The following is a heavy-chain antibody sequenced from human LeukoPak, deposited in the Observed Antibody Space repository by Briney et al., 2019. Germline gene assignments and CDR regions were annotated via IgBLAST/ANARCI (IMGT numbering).Heavy chain of an antibody. CDR1: GFSFSDYY. CDR3: ARFYYGSGRHTQLDY. Sequence: GGSLRLSCAASGFSFSDYYMSWIRQPPGKGLEWVSYISSSGSTMHYADSVKGRFTISRDSTKKSEYLQMNSLRAEDTAVYYCARFYYGSGRHTQLDYWGQGTLVTVSP. CDR2: ISSSGSTM. V-gene: IGHV3-11*01. J-gene: IGHJ4*02. D-gene: IGHD3-10*01.